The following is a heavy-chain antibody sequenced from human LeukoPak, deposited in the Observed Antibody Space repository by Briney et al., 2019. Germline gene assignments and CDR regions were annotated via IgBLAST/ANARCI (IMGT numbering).Heavy chain of an antibody. V-gene: IGHV4-30-2*01. J-gene: IGHJ4*02. CDR2: NCHSGTS. Sequence: PSQTLSLTCTVSGASITSGGYCWTWIRQTPGKGLEWIGFNCHSGTSNFNPSLKNRVTISMDTSKNQFSLKLSSVTAADTAVYYCARLADSPFYSSSWHYFDYWGQGTLVTVSS. D-gene: IGHD6-13*01. CDR1: GASITSGGYC. CDR3: ARLADSPFYSSSWHYFDY.